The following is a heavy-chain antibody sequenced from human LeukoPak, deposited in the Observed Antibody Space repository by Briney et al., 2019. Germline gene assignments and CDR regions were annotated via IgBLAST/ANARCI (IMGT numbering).Heavy chain of an antibody. CDR2: ISAYNGNT. J-gene: IGHJ4*02. CDR3: ARDWFVVPAAIEFDY. CDR1: GYTFTSYG. V-gene: IGHV1-18*01. Sequence: SSLKVSCKASGYTFTSYGISCVRQAPGHRLEWLGWISAYNGNTNYAEKLQGRVTMTTDTSTRTAYMELRSLISDDTAVYYCARDWFVVPAAIEFDYWGQGTLVTVSS. D-gene: IGHD2-2*01.